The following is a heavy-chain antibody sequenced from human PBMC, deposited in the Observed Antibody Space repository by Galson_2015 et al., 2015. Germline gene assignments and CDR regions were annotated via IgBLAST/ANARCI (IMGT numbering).Heavy chain of an antibody. D-gene: IGHD1-26*01. J-gene: IGHJ6*03. CDR1: GFTFSSYA. V-gene: IGHV3-30-3*01. CDR3: ARDLRSLVGVVNYYMDV. CDR2: ISYDGSNK. Sequence: SLRLSCAASGFTFSSYAMHWVRQAPGKGLEWVAVISYDGSNKYYADSVKGRFTISRDNSKNTLYLQMNSLRAEDTAVYYCARDLRSLVGVVNYYMDVWGKGTTVTVSS.